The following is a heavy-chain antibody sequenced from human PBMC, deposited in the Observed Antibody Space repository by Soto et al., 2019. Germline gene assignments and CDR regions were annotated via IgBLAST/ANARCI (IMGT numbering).Heavy chain of an antibody. J-gene: IGHJ4*02. CDR3: ANRNYYAKSGYTYPYFDF. V-gene: IGHV3-23*01. D-gene: IGHD3-22*01. CDR1: GFTFSNYD. CDR2: ISASGGST. Sequence: SLRLSCAASGFTFSNYDMSWVRQAPGKGLDWVSTISASGGSTFYADSVKGRFTISRDNSKNTVYLQMNSLRVEDTAVYYCANRNYYAKSGYTYPYFDFWGQGSLVTVSS.